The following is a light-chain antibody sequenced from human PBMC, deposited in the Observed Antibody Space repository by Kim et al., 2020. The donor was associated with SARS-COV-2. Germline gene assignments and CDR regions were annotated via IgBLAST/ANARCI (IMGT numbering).Light chain of an antibody. CDR1: ISDVGGHNY. J-gene: IGLJ1*01. Sequence: SALTQPASVSGAPGQSITISCTGTISDVGGHNYVSWYKQYPGKAPKLMIFEVTKRPSGVSNRFSGSKSGNTASLTISGLQTDDEADYYCSSFTSSSTHVFGTGTKVTVL. CDR3: SSFTSSSTHV. CDR2: EVT. V-gene: IGLV2-14*01.